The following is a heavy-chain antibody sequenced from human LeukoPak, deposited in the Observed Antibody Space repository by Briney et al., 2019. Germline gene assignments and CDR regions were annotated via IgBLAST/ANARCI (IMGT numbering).Heavy chain of an antibody. CDR2: INPNSGGT. CDR1: GYTFTGYY. V-gene: IGHV1-2*04. J-gene: IGHJ4*02. D-gene: IGHD2-15*01. CDR3: ARSLVVVAATRSDYFDY. Sequence: ASVKVSCKASGYTFTGYYMHWVRQAPGQGLEWMGWINPNSGGTNYAQKFQGWVTMTRDTSISTAYMELSRLRSDDTAVYYCARSLVVVAATRSDYFDYWGQGTLVTVSS.